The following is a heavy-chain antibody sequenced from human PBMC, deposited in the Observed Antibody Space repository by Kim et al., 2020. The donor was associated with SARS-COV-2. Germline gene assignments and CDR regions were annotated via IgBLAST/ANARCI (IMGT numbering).Heavy chain of an antibody. V-gene: IGHV5-10-1*01. CDR2: IDPSDSYT. CDR1: GYSFTSYW. Sequence: GASLKISCKGSGYSFTSYWISWVRQMPGKGLEWMGRIDPSDSYTNYSPSFQGHVTISADKSISTAYLQWSSLKASDTAMYYCARSRSGLDFLWGQGTLVTVSS. J-gene: IGHJ4*02. CDR3: ARSRSGLDFL. D-gene: IGHD3-10*01.